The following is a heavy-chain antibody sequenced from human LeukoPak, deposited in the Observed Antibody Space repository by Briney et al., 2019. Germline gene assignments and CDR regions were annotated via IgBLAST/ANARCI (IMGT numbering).Heavy chain of an antibody. D-gene: IGHD3-16*02. CDR3: ARGRYDYVWGSYPDY. CDR1: GGSISSYY. Sequence: SETLSLTCTVSGGSISSYYWSWIRQPAGKGLEWIGRIYTSGSTNYNPSLKSRVTISVDTSKNQFSLKLSSVTAADTAVYYCARGRYDYVWGSYPDYWGQGTLVTVSS. V-gene: IGHV4-4*07. CDR2: IYTSGST. J-gene: IGHJ4*02.